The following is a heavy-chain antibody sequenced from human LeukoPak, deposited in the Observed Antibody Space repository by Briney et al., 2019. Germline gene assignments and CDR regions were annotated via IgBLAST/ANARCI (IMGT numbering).Heavy chain of an antibody. CDR3: SKDTDGSGSSFDY. Sequence: GGSLRLSCEASGFTFADYAMHWVRQAPGKGLEWVSGIRWNSGSIGYADSVKGRFTISRDNAKNSVYLQMNSLRAEDTALYYCSKDTDGSGSSFDYWGQGTLVTVSS. J-gene: IGHJ4*02. CDR2: IRWNSGSI. V-gene: IGHV3-9*01. D-gene: IGHD3-10*01. CDR1: GFTFADYA.